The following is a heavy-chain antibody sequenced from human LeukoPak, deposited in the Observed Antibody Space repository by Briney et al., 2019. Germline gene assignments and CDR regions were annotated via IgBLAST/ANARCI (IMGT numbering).Heavy chain of an antibody. J-gene: IGHJ4*02. V-gene: IGHV4-59*01. CDR1: GGSISNKY. CDR2: IYYSGST. Sequence: SETLSLTCTVSGGSISNKYWSWIRQPPGKGLEWIGYIYYSGSTNYNPSLKSRVTISVDTSKNQFSLKLSSVTAADTAVYYCARAVGATGVYFDYWGQGTLVTVSS. CDR3: ARAVGATGVYFDY. D-gene: IGHD1-26*01.